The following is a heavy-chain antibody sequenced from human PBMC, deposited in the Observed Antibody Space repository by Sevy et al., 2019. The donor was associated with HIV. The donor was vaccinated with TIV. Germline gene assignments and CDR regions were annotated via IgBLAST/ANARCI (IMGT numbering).Heavy chain of an antibody. Sequence: GGSLRLSCAASGFTFSSYSMNWVRQAPGKGLEWVSYISSSSSTIYYADSVKGRFTISRDNAKNSLYLQMNSLRAEDKAVYYCARRTKSDIVVVPAAIVTGNYYYYYYMDVWGKGTTVTVSS. CDR2: ISSSSSTI. CDR3: ARRTKSDIVVVPAAIVTGNYYYYYYMDV. V-gene: IGHV3-48*01. CDR1: GFTFSSYS. J-gene: IGHJ6*03. D-gene: IGHD2-2*02.